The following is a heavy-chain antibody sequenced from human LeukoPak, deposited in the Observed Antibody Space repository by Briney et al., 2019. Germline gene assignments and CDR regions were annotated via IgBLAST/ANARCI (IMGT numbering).Heavy chain of an antibody. CDR2: IYYSGST. Sequence: SQTLSLTCTVSGGSISSGDSYWTWIRQPPGKGLELIGNIYYSGSTYYNPSLKSRVIISVDTSKNQFSLKLSSVTAADTALYYCARHNNYDYIWGSYRPTGGFDYWGQGTLVTVSS. V-gene: IGHV4-30-4*01. D-gene: IGHD3-16*02. CDR3: ARHNNYDYIWGSYRPTGGFDY. J-gene: IGHJ4*02. CDR1: GGSISSGDSY.